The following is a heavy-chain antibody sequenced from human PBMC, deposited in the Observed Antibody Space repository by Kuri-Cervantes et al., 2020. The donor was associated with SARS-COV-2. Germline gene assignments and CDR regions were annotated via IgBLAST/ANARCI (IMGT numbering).Heavy chain of an antibody. CDR3: ARQMMSSITIFGVVITRNWFDP. V-gene: IGHV4-39*01. CDR2: IYYSGST. J-gene: IGHJ5*02. CDR1: GGSISSSSYY. D-gene: IGHD3-3*01. Sequence: GSLRLSCTVSGGSISSSSYYWGWIRQPPGKGLEWIGSIYYSGSTYYNPSLKSRVTISVDTSKNQFSLKLSSVTAADTAVYYCARQMMSSITIFGVVITRNWFDPWGQGTLVTVSS.